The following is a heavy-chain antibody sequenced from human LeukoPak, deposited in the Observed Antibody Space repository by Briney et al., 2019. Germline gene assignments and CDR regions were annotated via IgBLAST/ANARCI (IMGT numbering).Heavy chain of an antibody. V-gene: IGHV3-21*01. J-gene: IGHJ3*02. CDR1: GFTFSSYS. CDR2: ISSSSSYI. CDR3: ATTRLFAMIDAFDI. D-gene: IGHD2-8*01. Sequence: PGGSLRLSCAASGFTFSSYSMNWVRQAPGKGLEWVSSISSSSSYIYYADSVKGRFTISRDNAKNSLYLQMNSLRAEDTAVYYCATTRLFAMIDAFDIWGQGTMVTVSS.